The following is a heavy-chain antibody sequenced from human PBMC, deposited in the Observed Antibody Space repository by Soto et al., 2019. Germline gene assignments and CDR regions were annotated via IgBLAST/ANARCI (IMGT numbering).Heavy chain of an antibody. CDR1: GYTFTSYG. Sequence: ASVKVSCKASGYTFTSYGISWVRQAPGQRLEWMGWITACNGNTTYSQKLQDRVTITTDTFATTAYMELSRLTSEDTAVYYCARGGGIVVVTAPYDHWGQGTQVTVSS. D-gene: IGHD2-21*02. J-gene: IGHJ4*02. CDR3: ARGGGIVVVTAPYDH. V-gene: IGHV1-18*01. CDR2: ITACNGNT.